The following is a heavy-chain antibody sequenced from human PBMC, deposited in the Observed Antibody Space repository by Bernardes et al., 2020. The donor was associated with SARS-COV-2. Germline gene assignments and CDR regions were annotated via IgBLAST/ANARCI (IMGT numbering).Heavy chain of an antibody. J-gene: IGHJ4*02. CDR2: IRDISTRL. D-gene: IGHD6-13*01. Sequence: GSSLKLAFLSSGFIFGSFAMSCVRQAPGKGLEWVSAIRDISTRLYYTDSVKGRFTISRDNSKNTLYLQMNTLRADDTAVYFCVKEAAETAYGDFWGQGILVTVAS. CDR1: GFIFGSFA. CDR3: VKEAAETAYGDF. V-gene: IGHV3-23*01.